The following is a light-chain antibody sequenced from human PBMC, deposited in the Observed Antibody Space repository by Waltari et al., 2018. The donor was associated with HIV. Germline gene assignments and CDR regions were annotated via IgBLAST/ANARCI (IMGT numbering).Light chain of an antibody. Sequence: QSVLTQPPSASGTPGQRVTIACSGSNSNIGSNTVNWYKQVPGTAPKLLVYNNYERPSVVTDRFSGSKSGSSASLAISGLQSEDDGDYYCAAWDGSLLGVLFGGGTKLTVL. CDR3: AAWDGSLLGVL. CDR1: NSNIGSNT. V-gene: IGLV1-44*01. CDR2: NNY. J-gene: IGLJ2*01.